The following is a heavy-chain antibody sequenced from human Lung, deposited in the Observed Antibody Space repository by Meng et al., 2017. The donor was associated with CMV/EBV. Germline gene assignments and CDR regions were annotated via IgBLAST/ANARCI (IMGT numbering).Heavy chain of an antibody. D-gene: IGHD3-10*01. J-gene: IGHJ4*02. Sequence: GESLKISCAASGFNFNIYEMSWVRQAPGKGLEWVSYFSMSGSTIYYADAVKGRFTISRDNAKNSLYLQMNSLRVEDTALYYCARGKATWDFDSWGQGTLVTVSS. CDR2: FSMSGSTI. CDR1: GFNFNIYE. CDR3: ARGKATWDFDS. V-gene: IGHV3-48*03.